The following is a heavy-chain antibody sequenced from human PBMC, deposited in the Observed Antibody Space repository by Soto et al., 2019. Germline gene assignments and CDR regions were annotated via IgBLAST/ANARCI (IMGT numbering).Heavy chain of an antibody. CDR1: GGSISSYY. J-gene: IGHJ4*02. V-gene: IGHV4-59*08. D-gene: IGHD3-3*01. Sequence: QVQLQESGPGLVKPSETLSLTCTVSGGSISSYYWSWIRQPPGKGLEWIGYIYYSGSTNYNPSLKSRVTISVDTSKNQFALKLSSVTAADTVVYYCARHSSSPILFLEWLLPFDYWGQGTLVTVSS. CDR3: ARHSSSPILFLEWLLPFDY. CDR2: IYYSGST.